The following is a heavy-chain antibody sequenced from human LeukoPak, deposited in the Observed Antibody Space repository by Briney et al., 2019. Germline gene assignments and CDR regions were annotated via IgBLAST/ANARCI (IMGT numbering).Heavy chain of an antibody. CDR1: GFTFSSYA. D-gene: IGHD3-3*01. Sequence: PGGSLRLSCAASGFTFSSYAMSWVRQAPGKGLEWVSAISGSGGSTYYADSVKGRFTISRDNSKNTLYLHMNSLRAEDTAVYYCAKDSDFWSGYWVGNWFDPWGQGTLVTVSS. CDR2: ISGSGGST. V-gene: IGHV3-23*01. J-gene: IGHJ5*02. CDR3: AKDSDFWSGYWVGNWFDP.